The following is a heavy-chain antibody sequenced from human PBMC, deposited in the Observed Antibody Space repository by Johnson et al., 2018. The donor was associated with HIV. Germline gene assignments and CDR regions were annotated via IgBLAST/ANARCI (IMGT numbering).Heavy chain of an antibody. CDR3: ARVIRAYDSSGYAGDAFDI. D-gene: IGHD3-22*01. J-gene: IGHJ3*02. Sequence: DVQLVESGGGVVRPGGSLRLSCAASGFTFDDHDMSWVRQAPGKGLEWLSGINWNGGSTGYADSVNGRFTITRDNAKNSLYLQMNSLRAEDTALYYCARVIRAYDSSGYAGDAFDIWGQGTMVTASS. CDR2: INWNGGST. CDR1: GFTFDDHD. V-gene: IGHV3-20*04.